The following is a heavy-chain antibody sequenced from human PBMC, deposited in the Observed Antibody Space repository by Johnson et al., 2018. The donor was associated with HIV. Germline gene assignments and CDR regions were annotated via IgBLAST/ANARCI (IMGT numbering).Heavy chain of an antibody. V-gene: IGHV3-66*02. J-gene: IGHJ3*01. CDR3: ARDSLTASLDAFDL. CDR1: GFTVSSNY. D-gene: IGHD2-21*02. Sequence: VQLVESGGGLVQPGGSLRLSCAASGFTVSSNYMNWVRQAPGKGLEWVSVIYSGGTTYHADSVKGRFTISRDNSKNTVYLQMNSLSAEDTAVYYCARDSLTASLDAFDLWGQGTVVTVSS. CDR2: IYSGGTT.